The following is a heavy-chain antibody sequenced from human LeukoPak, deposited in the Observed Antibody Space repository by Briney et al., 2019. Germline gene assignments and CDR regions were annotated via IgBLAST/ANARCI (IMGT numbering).Heavy chain of an antibody. CDR1: GFTFSSYV. V-gene: IGHV3-23*01. J-gene: IGHJ4*02. CDR2: IIGSGVST. D-gene: IGHD6-6*01. CDR3: ARIGYSSSSFDY. Sequence: GGSLRLSCAASGFTFSSYVMSWVRQAPGKGLEWVSGIIGSGVSTYYADPVKGRFTISRDNSKNTLYLRMDSLRAEDTAVYHCARIGYSSSSFDYWGQGTLVIVSS.